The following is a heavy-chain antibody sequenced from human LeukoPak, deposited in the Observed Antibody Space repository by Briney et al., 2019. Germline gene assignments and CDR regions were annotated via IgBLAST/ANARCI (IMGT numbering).Heavy chain of an antibody. Sequence: ASVKVSCKASGYTFTGYYMHWVRQAPGQGLEWMGWINPNSGGTNYAQKFQGRVTMTRDTSISTAYMELSRLRSDDTAVYYCAKYSGYDYDAFDIWGQGTMVTVSS. V-gene: IGHV1-2*02. CDR3: AKYSGYDYDAFDI. D-gene: IGHD5-12*01. CDR2: INPNSGGT. CDR1: GYTFTGYY. J-gene: IGHJ3*02.